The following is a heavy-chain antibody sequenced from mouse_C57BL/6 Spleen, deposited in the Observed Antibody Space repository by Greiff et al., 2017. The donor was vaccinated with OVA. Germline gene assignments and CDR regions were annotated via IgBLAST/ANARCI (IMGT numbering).Heavy chain of an antibody. CDR1: GYSFTGYY. CDR3: ARRYYGSSPTYFDV. CDR2: INPSTGGT. D-gene: IGHD1-1*01. Sequence: EVQLQQSGPELVKPGASVKISCKASGYSFTGYYMNWVKQSPEKSLEWIGEINPSTGGTTYNQKFKAKATLTVDKSSSTAYMQLKSLTSEDSAVYYCARRYYGSSPTYFDVWGTGTTVTVSS. J-gene: IGHJ1*03. V-gene: IGHV1-42*01.